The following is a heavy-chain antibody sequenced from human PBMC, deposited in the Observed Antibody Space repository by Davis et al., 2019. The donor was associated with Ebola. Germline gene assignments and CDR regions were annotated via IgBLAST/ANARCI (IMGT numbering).Heavy chain of an antibody. Sequence: GESLKISCKGSGYSFTSYWISWVRQMPGKGLEWMGRIYPSYSYTNYSPSFQGHVTISADKSISTAYLQWSSLKASDTAMYYCATRPSGSYGYYFDYWGQGTLVTVSS. CDR2: IYPSYSYT. CDR3: ATRPSGSYGYYFDY. D-gene: IGHD1-26*01. CDR1: GYSFTSYW. J-gene: IGHJ4*02. V-gene: IGHV5-10-1*01.